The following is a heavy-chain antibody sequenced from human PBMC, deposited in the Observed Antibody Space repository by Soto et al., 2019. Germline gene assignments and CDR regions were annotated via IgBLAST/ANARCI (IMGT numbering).Heavy chain of an antibody. CDR2: IDAGNGNT. J-gene: IGHJ4*02. CDR3: TSEDVSTGLV. CDR1: GYTFSTYA. V-gene: IGHV1-3*01. D-gene: IGHD5-12*01. Sequence: ASVKVSCKASGYTFSTYAVQWVRQAPGQSLEWMGWIDAGNGNTKYAQKFHKRVTLTRDMSASTTNMELRSLTSEDTAIYYCTSEDVSTGLVWGPGSLVTVSS.